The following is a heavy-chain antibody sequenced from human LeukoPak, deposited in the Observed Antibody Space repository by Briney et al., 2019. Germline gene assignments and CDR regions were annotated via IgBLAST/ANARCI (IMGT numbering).Heavy chain of an antibody. CDR1: GFSVSTNN. Sequence: GGSLRLSCAASGFSVSTNNMSWVRQAPGKGLEWVSVIYSGGTIRYADSVEGGFTTSSNNSRKTLHLLMNSMRADDTAVYYCMRADHHLFYSDSSGYYGDAFDVWGQGTVVTVSS. D-gene: IGHD3-22*01. CDR3: MRADHHLFYSDSSGYYGDAFDV. V-gene: IGHV3-66*01. CDR2: IYSGGTI. J-gene: IGHJ3*01.